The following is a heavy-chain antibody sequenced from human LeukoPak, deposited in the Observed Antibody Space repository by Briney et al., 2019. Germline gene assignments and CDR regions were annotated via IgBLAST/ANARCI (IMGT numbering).Heavy chain of an antibody. Sequence: GESLKISCKGSGYSFTSYWIGWVRQMPGKGLEWMGIIYPGDSDTRYSPYFQGQVTISADKSISTASLQWSSLKASDTAMYYCARQVSGYCSGGSCYSAHDFDYWGQGTLVTVSS. D-gene: IGHD2-15*01. J-gene: IGHJ4*02. CDR1: GYSFTSYW. CDR3: ARQVSGYCSGGSCYSAHDFDY. V-gene: IGHV5-51*01. CDR2: IYPGDSDT.